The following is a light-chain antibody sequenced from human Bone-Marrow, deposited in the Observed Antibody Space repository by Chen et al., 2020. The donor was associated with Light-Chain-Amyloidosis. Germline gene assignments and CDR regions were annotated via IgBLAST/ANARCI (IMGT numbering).Light chain of an antibody. CDR3: QSYATNTWI. CDR1: SGDIATNS. V-gene: IGLV6-57*03. Sequence: NFILTQDHSVSESPGKTVTISCTRSSGDIATNSVQWSQQRPRSAPPTVTSENDLRPSGVPDRFSGSIDTSSNAASLTISGLETEDAADYYCQSYATNTWIFGGGTHLTVL. J-gene: IGLJ3*02. CDR2: END.